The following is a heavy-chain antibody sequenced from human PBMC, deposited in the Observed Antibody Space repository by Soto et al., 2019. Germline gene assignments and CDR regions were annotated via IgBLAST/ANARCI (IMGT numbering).Heavy chain of an antibody. D-gene: IGHD6-19*01. V-gene: IGHV3-30-3*01. J-gene: IGHJ6*02. CDR3: ARDTQWLVRPGSNIGYDYGMDV. Sequence: QVQLVESGGGVVQPGRSLRLSCAASGFTFSSYAMHWVRQAPGKGLEWVEVISYDGSNKYYADSGKGRFNIARDNSKNTLCLQLNSLRAEDTAVYYCARDTQWLVRPGSNIGYDYGMDVWGHGTTVTVSS. CDR1: GFTFSSYA. CDR2: ISYDGSNK.